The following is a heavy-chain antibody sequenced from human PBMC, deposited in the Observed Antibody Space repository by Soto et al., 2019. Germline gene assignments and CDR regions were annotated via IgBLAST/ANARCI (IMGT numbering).Heavy chain of an antibody. CDR3: ARRTLRGVNDYGMDV. Sequence: PSETLSLTCTVSGGSISSSSYYWGWIRQPPGKGLEWIGSIYYSGSTYYNPSLKSRVTISVDTSKNQFSLKLSSVTAADTAVYYCARRTLRGVNDYGMDVWGQGTTVTVSS. V-gene: IGHV4-39*01. J-gene: IGHJ6*02. D-gene: IGHD3-10*01. CDR1: GGSISSSSYY. CDR2: IYYSGST.